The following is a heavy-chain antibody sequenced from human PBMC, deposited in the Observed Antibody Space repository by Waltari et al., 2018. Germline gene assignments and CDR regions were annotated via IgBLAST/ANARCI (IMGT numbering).Heavy chain of an antibody. CDR1: GGSMRSSY. CDR2: IHGDSGNT. Sequence: QVQLQESGPGLVKPSETLSLSCAVSGGSMRSSYWSWIRQPPGKGLEWIGYIHGDSGNTNYNPSVKSRVTISMDTSRNQFSLRLRDVTGADTAVYYCTKGAGWYDYWGQGVLVTVSS. J-gene: IGHJ4*02. D-gene: IGHD6-19*01. CDR3: TKGAGWYDY. V-gene: IGHV4-59*12.